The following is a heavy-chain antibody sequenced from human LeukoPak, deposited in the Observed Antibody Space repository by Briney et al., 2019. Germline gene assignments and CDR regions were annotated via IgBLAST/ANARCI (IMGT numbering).Heavy chain of an antibody. CDR3: ARVPDYYDSSGYYYYFDY. D-gene: IGHD3-22*01. J-gene: IGHJ4*02. Sequence: SETLSLTCTVSGGSISSGGYYWSWIRQHPGKGLERIGYIYYSGSTYYNPSLKSRVTISVDTSKNQFSLKLSSVTAADTAVYYCARVPDYYDSSGYYYYFDYWGQGTLVTVSS. CDR2: IYYSGST. CDR1: GGSISSGGYY. V-gene: IGHV4-31*03.